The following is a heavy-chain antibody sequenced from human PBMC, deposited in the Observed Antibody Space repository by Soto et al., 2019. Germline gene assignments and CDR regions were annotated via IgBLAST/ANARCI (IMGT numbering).Heavy chain of an antibody. CDR1: GGTFSSYA. CDR3: ARGARYCSSTSCLMDGYYYYGMDV. CDR2: INPIFGTA. Sequence: QGQLVQSGAEVKKPGSSVKVFCKASGGTFSSYAISWVRQAAGQGLEWMGGINPIFGTANYEQKFQGRVTITADESQSTAYMELSSLRSDDTAVYYCARGARYCSSTSCLMDGYYYYGMDVWGQRTTVAVSS. V-gene: IGHV1-69*01. J-gene: IGHJ6*02. D-gene: IGHD2-2*01.